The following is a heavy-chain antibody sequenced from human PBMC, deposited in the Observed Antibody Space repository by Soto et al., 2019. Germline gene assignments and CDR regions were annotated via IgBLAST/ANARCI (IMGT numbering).Heavy chain of an antibody. D-gene: IGHD6-6*01. CDR1: GGSISNSY. J-gene: IGHJ4*02. V-gene: IGHV4-59*01. CDR3: ARLSIAARPYY. CDR2: IYSSGVI. Sequence: PSETLSLTCTVSGGSISNSYWSWIRQPPGKGLEWIGFIYSSGVIDYNPSLKSRVTISVDTSKNQFSLKLSSVTAADTAVYYCARLSIAARPYYWGQGTLVTVSS.